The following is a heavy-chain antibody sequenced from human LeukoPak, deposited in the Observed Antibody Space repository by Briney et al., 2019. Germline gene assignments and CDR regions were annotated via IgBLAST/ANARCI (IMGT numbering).Heavy chain of an antibody. V-gene: IGHV1-2*02. J-gene: IGHJ4*02. CDR3: VWLLLSSFVH. Sequence: GASVKVSCKVSGEPLTRYYMHWVRQAPGQGLEWMGWINPNSGGTNYAQKFQGRVTMTRDTSISTAYMELRRLRSDDTAVYEGVWLLLSSFVHWGEGTLVTVSS. D-gene: IGHD2-21*02. CDR2: INPNSGGT. CDR1: GEPLTRYY.